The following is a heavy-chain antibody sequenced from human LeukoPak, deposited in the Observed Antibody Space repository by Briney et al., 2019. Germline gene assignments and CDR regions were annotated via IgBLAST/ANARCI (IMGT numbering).Heavy chain of an antibody. J-gene: IGHJ4*02. D-gene: IGHD6-13*01. CDR2: IIPIFGTA. CDR3: AREIAAAGRIDY. CDR1: GGTFSSYA. Sequence: SVKVSCKASGGTFSSYAISWVRQAPGQGLEWMGGIIPIFGTANCAQKFQGRVTITTDESTSTAYMELSSLRSEDTAVYYCAREIAAAGRIDYWGQGTLVTVSS. V-gene: IGHV1-69*05.